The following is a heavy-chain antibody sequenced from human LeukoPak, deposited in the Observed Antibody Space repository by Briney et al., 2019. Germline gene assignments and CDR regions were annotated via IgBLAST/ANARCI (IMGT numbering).Heavy chain of an antibody. J-gene: IGHJ4*02. D-gene: IGHD3-10*01. CDR2: IYPGDSDI. CDR3: AARAPDEGYFDY. Sequence: PGESLKISWKGSGYSFTSYWIGWVRQMPGKSLEPMGIIYPGDSDIRYSPSFQGQVTISADKSISTAYLQWSSLKASDTAMYYCAARAPDEGYFDYWGQGTLVTVSS. V-gene: IGHV5-51*01. CDR1: GYSFTSYW.